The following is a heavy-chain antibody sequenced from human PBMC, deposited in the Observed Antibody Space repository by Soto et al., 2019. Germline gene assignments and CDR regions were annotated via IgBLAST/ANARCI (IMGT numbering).Heavy chain of an antibody. J-gene: IGHJ4*02. CDR2: INHSGST. V-gene: IGHV4-34*01. CDR1: GGSFSGYY. Sequence: SETLSLTCAVYGGSFSGYYWSWIRQPPGKGLEWIGEINHSGSTNYNPSLKSRVTISVDTSKNQFSLKLSSVTAADTAVYYCARGSSITSLWGQGTLVTASS. CDR3: ARGSSITSL. D-gene: IGHD3-10*01.